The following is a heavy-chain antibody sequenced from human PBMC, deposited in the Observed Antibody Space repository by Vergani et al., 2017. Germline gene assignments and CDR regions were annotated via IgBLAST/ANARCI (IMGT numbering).Heavy chain of an antibody. CDR3: AKVCCSTSCPYAGGAFDV. J-gene: IGHJ3*01. Sequence: QLLESGGGLIQPGGSLRLSCAASGFTFNSYAMTWVRQAPGKGLEWVSGINNNGGTTYYADSVKGRFTISRDNSKNTLYLQMTDLRAEDTATYYFAKVCCSTSCPYAGGAFDVWGHGTMVTVSS. CDR2: INNNGGTT. V-gene: IGHV3-23*01. CDR1: GFTFNSYA. D-gene: IGHD2-2*01.